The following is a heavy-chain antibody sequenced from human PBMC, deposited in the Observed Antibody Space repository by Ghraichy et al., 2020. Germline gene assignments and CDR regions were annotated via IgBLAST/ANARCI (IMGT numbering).Heavy chain of an antibody. Sequence: SGPTLVKPTQTLTLTCTFSDFSLSTSGVGVGWIRQPPGKAPEWLALIYWDDDKRYSPSLKSRPTITKDTSKDQVVLTMANMDPVDTATYYCAHSNQLLPPYFDYWGQGTLVTVSS. J-gene: IGHJ4*02. CDR3: AHSNQLLPPYFDY. D-gene: IGHD2-2*01. CDR1: DFSLSTSGVG. CDR2: IYWDDDK. V-gene: IGHV2-5*02.